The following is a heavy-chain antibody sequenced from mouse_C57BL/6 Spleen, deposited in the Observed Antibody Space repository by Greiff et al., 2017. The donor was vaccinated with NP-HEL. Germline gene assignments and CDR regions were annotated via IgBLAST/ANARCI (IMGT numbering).Heavy chain of an antibody. CDR1: GYTFTSYW. CDR2: IDPSVSYT. V-gene: IGHV1-69*01. D-gene: IGHD1-1*01. Sequence: QVQLQQPGAELVMPGASVKLSCKASGYTFTSYWMHWVKQRPGQGLEWIGEIDPSVSYTNYNQKFKGKSTLTVDKSSSTAYMQLSSLTSEDSAVYYCASRGDYLYYFDYWGQGTTLTVSS. J-gene: IGHJ2*01. CDR3: ASRGDYLYYFDY.